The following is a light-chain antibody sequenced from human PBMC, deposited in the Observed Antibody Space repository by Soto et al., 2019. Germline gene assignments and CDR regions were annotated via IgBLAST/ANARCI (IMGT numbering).Light chain of an antibody. CDR1: QGISSY. Sequence: IRVNQSPSSVSASTGDRVTITCRASQGISSYLAWYQQKPGKAPKLLIYAASTLQSGVPSRFSGSGSGTEFTLTISSLQPEDFATYYCQQLNSYPSIPFGQGTLLEIK. J-gene: IGKJ5*01. CDR3: QQLNSYPSIP. V-gene: IGKV1-8*01. CDR2: AAS.